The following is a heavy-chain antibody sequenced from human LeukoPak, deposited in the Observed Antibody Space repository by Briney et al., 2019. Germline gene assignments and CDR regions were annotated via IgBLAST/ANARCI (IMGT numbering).Heavy chain of an antibody. CDR2: ISSSGSTI. CDR3: ARGGYSYGTRAFDY. D-gene: IGHD5-18*01. V-gene: IGHV3-48*03. J-gene: IGHJ4*02. Sequence: GGSLRLSWAASGFTFSSYEMNWARQAPGKGLEWVSYISSSGSTIYYADSVKGRFTISRDNAKNSLYLQMNSLRAEDAAVYYCARGGYSYGTRAFDYWGQGTLVTVSS. CDR1: GFTFSSYE.